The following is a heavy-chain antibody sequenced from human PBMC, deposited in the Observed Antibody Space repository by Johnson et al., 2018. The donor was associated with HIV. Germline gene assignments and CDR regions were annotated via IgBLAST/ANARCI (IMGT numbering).Heavy chain of an antibody. Sequence: QLVESGGGVVQPGRSLRLSCAASGFTFSSYGMHWVRQAPGKGLEWVAVISYDGTNTYYADSVRGRFTISRDNSRNTVSLQMIILRPKDTAMYYCASGVTARAPLLIWGQGTMVTVSS. CDR2: ISYDGTNT. D-gene: IGHD6-6*01. V-gene: IGHV3-30*03. CDR3: ASGVTARAPLLI. CDR1: GFTFSSYG. J-gene: IGHJ3*02.